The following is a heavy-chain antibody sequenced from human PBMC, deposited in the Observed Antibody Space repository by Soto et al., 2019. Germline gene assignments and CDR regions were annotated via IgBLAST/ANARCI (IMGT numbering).Heavy chain of an antibody. J-gene: IGHJ4*02. CDR1: GGSIRSSSYY. CDR2: INNSGST. D-gene: IGHD3-9*01. CDR3: AIQSRTYEILTGYYPSNFDY. Sequence: SETLSLTCTVSGGSIRSSSYYWGRIRQQPGKGLEWIGTINNSGSTYYNKSLKSRVTISVDTSKNQFSLKLSSVTATDTAVYYCAIQSRTYEILTGYYPSNFDYWGQGTLVTSPQ. V-gene: IGHV4-39*01.